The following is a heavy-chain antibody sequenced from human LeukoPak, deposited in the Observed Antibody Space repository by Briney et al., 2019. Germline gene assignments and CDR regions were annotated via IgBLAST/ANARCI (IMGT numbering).Heavy chain of an antibody. CDR3: AKAEPASGYDY. Sequence: GGSLRLSCAASGFTFSSYSMNWVRQAPGKGLEWVSYISSDSRTIYYADSVKGRFTISRDNAKNSVCLQMNSLRVENTAVYYCAKAEPASGYDYWGQGSLVTVSS. CDR1: GFTFSSYS. J-gene: IGHJ4*02. CDR2: ISSDSRTI. D-gene: IGHD1-14*01. V-gene: IGHV3-48*01.